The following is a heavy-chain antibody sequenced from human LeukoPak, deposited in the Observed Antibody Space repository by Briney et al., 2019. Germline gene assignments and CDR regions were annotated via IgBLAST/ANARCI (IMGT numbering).Heavy chain of an antibody. CDR3: AGSSGYYSFDY. CDR1: GGSISSYY. J-gene: IGHJ4*02. Sequence: SETLSLTCTVSGGSISSYYWSRIRQPPGKGLEWIGYIYYSGSTNYNPSLKSRVTISVDTSKNQFSLKLSSVTAADTAVYYCAGSSGYYSFDYWGQGTLVTVSS. V-gene: IGHV4-59*08. D-gene: IGHD3-22*01. CDR2: IYYSGST.